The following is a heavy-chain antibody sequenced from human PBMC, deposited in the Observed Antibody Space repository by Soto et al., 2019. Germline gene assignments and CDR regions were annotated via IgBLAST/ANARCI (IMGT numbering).Heavy chain of an antibody. CDR1: GFTFTRYS. CDR2: ISSTTNYI. CDR3: ARESEDLTSNFDY. J-gene: IGHJ4*02. Sequence: GGSLRLSCAASGFTFTRYSMNWVRQAPGKGLEWVSSISSTTNYIYYAGSMKGRFTVSRDNAKNSVYLEMNSLSAEDTALYYCARESEDLTSNFDYWGQGTLVTVSS. V-gene: IGHV3-21*01.